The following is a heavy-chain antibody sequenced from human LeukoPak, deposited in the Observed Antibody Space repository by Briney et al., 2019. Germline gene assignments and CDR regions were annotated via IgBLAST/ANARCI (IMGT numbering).Heavy chain of an antibody. Sequence: GESLKISCKGSGYSFTSYWIGWVRQMPGKGLEWMGIIYPGDSDTRYSPSFQGQVTISADKSISTAYLQWSSLKASDTAMYYCARDNYYGSGSSNWFDPWGQGTLVTVSS. V-gene: IGHV5-51*01. CDR2: IYPGDSDT. CDR1: GYSFTSYW. CDR3: ARDNYYGSGSSNWFDP. J-gene: IGHJ5*02. D-gene: IGHD3-10*01.